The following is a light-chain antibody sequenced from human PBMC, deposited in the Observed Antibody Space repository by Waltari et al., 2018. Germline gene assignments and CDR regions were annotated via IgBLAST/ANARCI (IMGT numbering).Light chain of an antibody. V-gene: IGLV2-11*01. CDR1: SSECGGYTY. CDR2: DVS. Sequence: QSALTQPRSVSGSPGQSVTISCTGTSSECGGYTYVSWYQQHPGKAPKFMIYDVSKRPSGVPDRFSGSKSGNTASLTISGLQAEDEADYYCCSYAGSYTFPVGGGTKLTVL. J-gene: IGLJ2*01. CDR3: CSYAGSYTFP.